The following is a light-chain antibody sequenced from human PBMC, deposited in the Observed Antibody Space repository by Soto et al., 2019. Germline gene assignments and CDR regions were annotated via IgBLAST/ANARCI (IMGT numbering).Light chain of an antibody. V-gene: IGKV3-11*01. Sequence: EIVMTQSPAILSLSPGARVPLSCWASQSVDFFLAWYPQKPGQPPRLLMYDASNRATGTPARFSGSGSGTDFTLTISSLEAEDFGIYYCQQRNTWPITFGQGTRLEIK. J-gene: IGKJ5*01. CDR2: DAS. CDR3: QQRNTWPIT. CDR1: QSVDFF.